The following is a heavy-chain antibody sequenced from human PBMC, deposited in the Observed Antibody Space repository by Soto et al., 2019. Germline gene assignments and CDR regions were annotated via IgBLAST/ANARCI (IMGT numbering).Heavy chain of an antibody. CDR2: INHSGST. CDR3: ARAGYSSSWYEDYFDY. Sequence: SETLSLTCAVYGGSFSGYYWSWIRQPPGKGLEWIGEINHSGSTNYNPSLKSRVTISVGKSKNQFSLKLSSVTAADTAVYYCARAGYSSSWYEDYFDYWGQGTLVTVSS. CDR1: GGSFSGYY. D-gene: IGHD6-13*01. V-gene: IGHV4-34*01. J-gene: IGHJ4*02.